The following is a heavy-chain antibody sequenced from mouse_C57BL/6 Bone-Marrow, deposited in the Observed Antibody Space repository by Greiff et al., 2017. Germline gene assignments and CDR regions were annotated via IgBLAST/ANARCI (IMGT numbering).Heavy chain of an antibody. J-gene: IGHJ3*01. CDR3: TGGGPAWFAY. V-gene: IGHV6-3*01. Sequence: EVKVEESGGGLVQPGGSMKLSCVASGFTFSNYWMNWVRQSPEKGLEWVAQIRLKSDNYATHYAESVKGRFTISRDDSKSSVYLQMNNLRAEDTGIYYCTGGGPAWFAYWGQGTLVTVSA. CDR1: GFTFSNYW. CDR2: IRLKSDNYAT. D-gene: IGHD3-3*01.